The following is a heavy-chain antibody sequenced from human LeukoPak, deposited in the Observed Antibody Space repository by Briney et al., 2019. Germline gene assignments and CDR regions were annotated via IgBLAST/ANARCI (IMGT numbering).Heavy chain of an antibody. Sequence: PSETLSLTCTVSGGSISSYYWSWIRQPAGKGLEWIGRIYTSGTTHYNPSLKSRVTMSVDTSKNQFSLKLSSVTAADTAVYYCARFSTVTTSFDYWGQGTLVTVSS. J-gene: IGHJ4*02. CDR3: ARFSTVTTSFDY. V-gene: IGHV4-4*07. D-gene: IGHD4-17*01. CDR1: GGSISSYY. CDR2: IYTSGTT.